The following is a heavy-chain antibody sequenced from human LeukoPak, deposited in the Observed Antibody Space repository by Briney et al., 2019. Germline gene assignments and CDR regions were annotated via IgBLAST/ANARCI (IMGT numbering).Heavy chain of an antibody. CDR3: ARDASYLYYNYYGMDV. J-gene: IGHJ6*02. CDR1: GFTFSSYA. Sequence: KPGGSLRLSCAASGFTFSSYAMRWVRQAPGKGLEWVAVISYDGSNKYYADSVKGRFTTSRDNSKNTLYLQMNSLRAEDTAVYYCARDASYLYYNYYGMDVWGQGTTVTVSS. D-gene: IGHD2-2*01. CDR2: ISYDGSNK. V-gene: IGHV3-30*04.